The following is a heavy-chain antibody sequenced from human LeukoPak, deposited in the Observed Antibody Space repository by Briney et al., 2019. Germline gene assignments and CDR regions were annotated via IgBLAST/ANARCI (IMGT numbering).Heavy chain of an antibody. CDR1: GYTFTGYY. V-gene: IGHV1-2*02. D-gene: IGHD6-13*01. Sequence: GASVKVSCKASGYTFTGYYMHWVRQAPGQGLEWMGWINPNSGGTNYAQKFQGRVTTTRDTSISTAYMELSRLRSDDTAVYYCARDAYSSSWYYGGFDYWGQGTLVTVSS. CDR2: INPNSGGT. J-gene: IGHJ4*02. CDR3: ARDAYSSSWYYGGFDY.